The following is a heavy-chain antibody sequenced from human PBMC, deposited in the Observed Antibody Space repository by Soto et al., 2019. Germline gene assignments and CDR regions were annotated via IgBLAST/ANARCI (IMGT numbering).Heavy chain of an antibody. V-gene: IGHV3-64*02. J-gene: IGHJ4*02. D-gene: IGHD3-22*01. CDR3: ARGGYYYDSSGYYYGGVYFDY. Sequence: PGGSLRLSCAASGFTFSSYAMHWVRQAPGKGLEYVSAISSNGGSTYYADSVKGRFTISRDNSKNTLYLQMGSLRAEDMAVYYCARGGYYYDSSGYYYGGVYFDYWGQGTLVTVSS. CDR2: ISSNGGST. CDR1: GFTFSSYA.